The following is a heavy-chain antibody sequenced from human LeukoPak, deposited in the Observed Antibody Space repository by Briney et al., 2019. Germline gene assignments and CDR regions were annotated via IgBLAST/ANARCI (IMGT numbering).Heavy chain of an antibody. V-gene: IGHV1-18*01. D-gene: IGHD3-22*01. CDR1: GYTFTSYG. J-gene: IGHJ4*02. CDR2: ISAYNGNT. CDR3: ARFVGYDSSGYYPT. Sequence: AAVKVSCKASGYTFTSYGISWVRQAPGQGLEWMGWISAYNGNTNYAQKLQGRVTMTTDTSTSTAYMELRSLRSDDTAVYYCARFVGYDSSGYYPTWGQGTLITVSS.